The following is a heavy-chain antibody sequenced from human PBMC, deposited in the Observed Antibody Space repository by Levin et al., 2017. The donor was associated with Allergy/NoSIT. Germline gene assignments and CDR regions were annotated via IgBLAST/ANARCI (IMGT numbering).Heavy chain of an antibody. CDR2: MNPNSGNT. Sequence: ASVKVSCKASGYTFTSYDINWVRQATGQGLEWMGWMNPNSGNTGYAQKFQGRVTMTRNTSISTAYMELSSLRSEDTAVYYCARGVAARRRYYYGMDVWGQGTTVTVSS. CDR3: ARGVAARRRYYYGMDV. CDR1: GYTFTSYD. V-gene: IGHV1-8*01. J-gene: IGHJ6*02. D-gene: IGHD6-6*01.